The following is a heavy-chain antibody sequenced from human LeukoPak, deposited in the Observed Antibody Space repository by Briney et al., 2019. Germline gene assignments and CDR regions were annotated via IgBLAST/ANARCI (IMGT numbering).Heavy chain of an antibody. CDR2: IYSAGST. V-gene: IGHV4-30-4*01. CDR3: ARGRSAYFQH. Sequence: SETLSLTCTVSGGSISSGDYYWSWICQPPGKGLEWIGYIYSAGSTYYSPSLKSRLTISIDTSKNQFSLELRSVTSADTAVYYCARGRSAYFQHWGQGTLVTVSS. CDR1: GGSISSGDYY. J-gene: IGHJ1*01.